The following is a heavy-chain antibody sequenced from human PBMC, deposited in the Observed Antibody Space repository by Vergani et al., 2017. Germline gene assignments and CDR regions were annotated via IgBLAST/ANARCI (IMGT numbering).Heavy chain of an antibody. CDR3: ARESIRYNWNGGDYFDY. Sequence: EVQLLESGGGLVQPGGSLRLSCAASGFTFSSYAMSWVRQAPGKGLEWGSAISGSGGSTYYADSVKGRFTISRDNSTNTLYLQMNSLRAEDTAVYYCARESIRYNWNGGDYFDYWGQGTLVTVSS. V-gene: IGHV3-23*01. J-gene: IGHJ4*02. CDR2: ISGSGGST. D-gene: IGHD1-20*01. CDR1: GFTFSSYA.